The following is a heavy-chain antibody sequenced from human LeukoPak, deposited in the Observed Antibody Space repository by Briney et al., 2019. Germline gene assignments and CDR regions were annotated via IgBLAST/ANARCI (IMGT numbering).Heavy chain of an antibody. V-gene: IGHV1-2*02. CDR1: GYTFTGYY. CDR3: ARDGHLGSSTSCGFLTPGYFDY. CDR2: INPNSGGT. Sequence: ASVKVSCKASGYTFTGYYMHWVRQAPGQGLEWMGWINPNSGGTNFAQKFQGRVTMTRDTSISTAYMELSRLRSDDTAVYYCARDGHLGSSTSCGFLTPGYFDYWGQGTLVTVSS. D-gene: IGHD2-2*01. J-gene: IGHJ4*02.